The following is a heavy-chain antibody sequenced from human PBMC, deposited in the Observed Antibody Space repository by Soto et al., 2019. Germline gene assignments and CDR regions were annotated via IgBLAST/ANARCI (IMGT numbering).Heavy chain of an antibody. Sequence: EVQLVESGGGLVQPGGSLRLSCAASGFTFSSYSMNWVRQAPGKGLEWVSYISSSSSTIYYADSVKGRFTISRDNAKNSLYLQTNSLRDEDTAVYYGAGDAVAGLDYWGQGTLLTVSS. CDR3: AGDAVAGLDY. CDR2: ISSSSSTI. D-gene: IGHD6-19*01. CDR1: GFTFSSYS. V-gene: IGHV3-48*02. J-gene: IGHJ4*02.